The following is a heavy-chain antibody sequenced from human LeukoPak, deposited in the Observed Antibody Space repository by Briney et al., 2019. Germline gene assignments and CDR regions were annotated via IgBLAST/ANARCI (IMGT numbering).Heavy chain of an antibody. CDR1: GYTFTAYY. D-gene: IGHD3-22*01. CDR2: INPNSGGA. V-gene: IGHV1-2*02. Sequence: ASVKVSCKASGYTFTAYYMHWVRQAPGQGLEWMGWINPNSGGANYAQKFQGRVTMTRDTSISTAYMELSRLRSDDTAVYYCARDYYDSSGFGAFDIWGQGTMVTVSS. CDR3: ARDYYDSSGFGAFDI. J-gene: IGHJ3*02.